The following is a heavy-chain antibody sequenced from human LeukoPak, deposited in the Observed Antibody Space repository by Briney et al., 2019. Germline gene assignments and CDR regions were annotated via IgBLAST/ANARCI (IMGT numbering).Heavy chain of an antibody. D-gene: IGHD1/OR15-1a*01. J-gene: IGHJ5*02. Sequence: SETLSLTCNVSGGSFTNYYWSWIRQTPEKGLEWIGQINHSGDTSYNPSLRSRVTLSVDRSKNQFSLKVTSVTAADTGAYYCARGPGTVVLSPWGQGTLVTVSS. CDR2: INHSGDT. CDR1: GGSFTNYY. V-gene: IGHV4-34*01. CDR3: ARGPGTVVLSP.